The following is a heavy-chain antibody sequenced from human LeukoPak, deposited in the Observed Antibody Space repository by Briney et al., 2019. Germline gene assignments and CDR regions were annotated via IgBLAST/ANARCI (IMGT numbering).Heavy chain of an antibody. J-gene: IGHJ4*02. V-gene: IGHV3-21*01. CDR2: ISSSSSYI. Sequence: GGFLRLSCAASGFAFSDSAMNWVRQAPGKGLEWVSSISSSSSYIYYADSVKGRFTISRDNAKNSLYLQMNSLRAEDTAVYYCARNIAARPYWGQGTLVTVSS. D-gene: IGHD6-6*01. CDR3: ARNIAARPY. CDR1: GFAFSDSA.